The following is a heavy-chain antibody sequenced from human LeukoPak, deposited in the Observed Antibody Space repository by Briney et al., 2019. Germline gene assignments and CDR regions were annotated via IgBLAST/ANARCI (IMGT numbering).Heavy chain of an antibody. CDR2: IIPIFGTA. J-gene: IGHJ4*02. V-gene: IGHV1-69*05. CDR3: ARDPSYCGGDCYSV. CDR1: GGTFSSYA. D-gene: IGHD2-21*02. Sequence: SVKVSCKASGGTFSSYAISWVRQAPGQGLEWMGGIIPIFGTANYAQKFQGRVTITTDESTSTAYMELSSLRSEDTAAYYCARDPSYCGGDCYSVWGQGTLVTVSS.